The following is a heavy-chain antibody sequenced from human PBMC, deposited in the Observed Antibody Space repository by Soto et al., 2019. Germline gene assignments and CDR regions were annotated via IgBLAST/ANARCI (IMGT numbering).Heavy chain of an antibody. V-gene: IGHV4-59*01. J-gene: IGHJ6*02. CDR2: IYYSGST. CDR3: ARVGVGYDYVWGSYRYEFIGGMDV. D-gene: IGHD3-16*02. CDR1: GGSISSYY. Sequence: QVQLQESGPGLVKPSETLSLTCTVSGGSISSYYWSWIRQPPGKGLERIGYIYYSGSTNYNPSRKGLVNISEDTSKNQFSLKLSSVTAADTAVYYCARVGVGYDYVWGSYRYEFIGGMDVWGQGTTVTVSS.